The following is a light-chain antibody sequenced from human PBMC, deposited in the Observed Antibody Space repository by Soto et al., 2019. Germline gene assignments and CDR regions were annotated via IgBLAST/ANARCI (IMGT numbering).Light chain of an antibody. CDR3: MQRLHETT. J-gene: IGKJ4*01. V-gene: IGKV2D-29*01. Sequence: IVFTQTPLSLSVTPGQPASISCNSSQGLLDSDGRTHLYWYVQKTGQPPQALIYEVSKRSSGGPDRFSGSGSGTHFTLTRSRVQAEDAGIYHCMQRLHETTCGGGTQVHIK. CDR1: QGLLDSDGRTH. CDR2: EVS.